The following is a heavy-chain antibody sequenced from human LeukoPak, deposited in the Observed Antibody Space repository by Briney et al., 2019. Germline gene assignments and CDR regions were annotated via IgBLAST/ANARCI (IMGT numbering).Heavy chain of an antibody. CDR3: ARGEAAGPSGGC. J-gene: IGHJ4*02. D-gene: IGHD6-13*01. CDR2: INHSGST. Sequence: PSETLSLTCAVYGGSFSGYYWSWIRQPPGKGLEWIGEINHSGSTNYNPSLKSRVTISVDTSKNQFSLKLSSVTAADTAVYYCARGEAAGPSGGCWGQGTLVTVSS. CDR1: GGSFSGYY. V-gene: IGHV4-34*01.